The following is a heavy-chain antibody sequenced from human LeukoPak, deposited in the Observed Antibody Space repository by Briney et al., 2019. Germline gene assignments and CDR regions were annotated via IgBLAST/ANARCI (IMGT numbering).Heavy chain of an antibody. CDR3: ARVEGYGYSIY. D-gene: IGHD1-1*01. V-gene: IGHV3-23*01. CDR2: ISGGGGNP. CDR1: GFSFSSSG. J-gene: IGHJ4*02. Sequence: GGSLRLSRAASGFSFSSSGMSWVRQAPGKGLEWVSGISGGGGNPFYADSVKGRFTISRDNSKNTLYLQMNSLRVEDTAVYYCARVEGYGYSIYWGQGTLVTVSS.